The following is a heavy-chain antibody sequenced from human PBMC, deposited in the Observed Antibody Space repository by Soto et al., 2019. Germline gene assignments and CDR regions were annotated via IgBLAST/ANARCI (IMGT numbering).Heavy chain of an antibody. CDR1: GFTFSSYG. J-gene: IGHJ4*02. Sequence: GGSRRLSCAASGFTFSSYGMHWVRQAPGKGLEWVAVISYDGSYKYYADSVKGRFTISRDNSKNTLYLQMNSLRAEDTAVYYCAKWNGGFDYWGQGTLVTVSS. D-gene: IGHD3-16*01. V-gene: IGHV3-30*18. CDR2: ISYDGSYK. CDR3: AKWNGGFDY.